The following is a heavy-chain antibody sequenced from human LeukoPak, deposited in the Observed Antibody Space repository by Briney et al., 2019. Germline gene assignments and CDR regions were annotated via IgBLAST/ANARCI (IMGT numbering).Heavy chain of an antibody. J-gene: IGHJ5*02. Sequence: GRSLRLSCAASGFSFSIYAMHWVRQAPGKGLEWVALISSDGSSGYYADSMKGRFTISRDNSKNTVYLQMNSLRGEDTAVYYCAKEGRYTGSYFDPWGQGTLVTVSS. CDR2: ISSDGSSG. CDR1: GFSFSIYA. CDR3: AKEGRYTGSYFDP. V-gene: IGHV3-30*18. D-gene: IGHD1-26*01.